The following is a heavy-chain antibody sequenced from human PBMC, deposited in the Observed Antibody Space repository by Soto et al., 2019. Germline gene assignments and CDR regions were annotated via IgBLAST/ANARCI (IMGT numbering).Heavy chain of an antibody. Sequence: QLQLQESGPGLVKPSETLSLTCSVSDDSINSDKYYWGWIRQPPGKVLEWIGSIYYRGNAYYNPSHHTRVTISLAKSKSQFSLKLNSVTAADSAVYFCARLEGLATISYYFDFWGPGALVTVSS. D-gene: IGHD3-9*01. CDR2: IYYRGNA. CDR1: DDSINSDKYY. J-gene: IGHJ4*02. CDR3: ARLEGLATISYYFDF. V-gene: IGHV4-39*01.